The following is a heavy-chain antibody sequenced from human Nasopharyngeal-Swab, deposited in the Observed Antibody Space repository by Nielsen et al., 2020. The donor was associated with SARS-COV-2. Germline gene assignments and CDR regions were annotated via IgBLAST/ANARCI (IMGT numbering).Heavy chain of an antibody. J-gene: IGHJ4*02. CDR3: AKRDDYYESSGLGD. V-gene: IGHV3-23*01. Sequence: GESLKISCAASGFTFSSYAMSWVRQAPGKGLEWVPVISGSGGSTYYADSVKGRFTISRDNSKNTLYLQMNSLRAEDTAVYYCAKRDDYYESSGLGDWGQGTLVTVSS. D-gene: IGHD3-22*01. CDR1: GFTFSSYA. CDR2: ISGSGGST.